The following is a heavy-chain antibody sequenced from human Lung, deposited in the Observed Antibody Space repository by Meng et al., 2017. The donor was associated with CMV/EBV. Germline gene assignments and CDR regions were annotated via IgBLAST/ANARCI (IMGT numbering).Heavy chain of an antibody. V-gene: IGHV6-1*01. CDR2: TYYRSKWYH. D-gene: IGHD4-23*01. CDR1: GDIVSSNSAA. CDR3: ARGINGGCGD. J-gene: IGHJ4*02. Sequence: QVQMQQAGPGLVQPSPTLSLTCAISGDIVSSNSAAWHWIRQSPSRGLEWLGRTYYRSKWYHEYAVSVKSRITISPDTPKNQFSLQLNSMTPEDTAVYYCARGINGGCGDWGQGTLVTVSS.